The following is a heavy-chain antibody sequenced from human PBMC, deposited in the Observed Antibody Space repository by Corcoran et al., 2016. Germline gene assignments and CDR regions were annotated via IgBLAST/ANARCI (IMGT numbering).Heavy chain of an antibody. D-gene: IGHD4-17*01. CDR2: IIPIFGTA. CDR3: ARDGFLYGLRDYYYGMDV. J-gene: IGHJ6*02. V-gene: IGHV1-69*01. CDR1: GGTFSSYA. Sequence: QGQLVKSGAEVKKPGSSVKVSCKASGGTFSSYAISWVRQAPGQGLEWMGGIIPIFGTANYAQKFQGRVTITADESTSTAYMELSSLRSEDTAVYYCARDGFLYGLRDYYYGMDVWGQGTTVTVSS.